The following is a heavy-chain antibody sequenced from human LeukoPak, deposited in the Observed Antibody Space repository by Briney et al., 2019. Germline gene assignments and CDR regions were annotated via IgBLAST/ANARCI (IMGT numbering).Heavy chain of an antibody. J-gene: IGHJ4*02. CDR2: IKQDGSET. V-gene: IGHV3-7*01. CDR1: GFSFSSYW. Sequence: PGGSLRLSCAASGFSFSSYWMTWVRQAPGKGLEWVANIKQDGSETYYVDSVKGRFTISRDNAENSLYLQMNSLRAEDTAVYYCASTVGATFPMGYWGQGTLVTVSS. CDR3: ASTVGATFPMGY. D-gene: IGHD1-26*01.